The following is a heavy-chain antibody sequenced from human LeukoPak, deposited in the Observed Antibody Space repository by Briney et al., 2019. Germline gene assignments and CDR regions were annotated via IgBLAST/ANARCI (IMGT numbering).Heavy chain of an antibody. Sequence: SEPLSLTCTVGGGSISSYYWSWLRQPPGKGLEWIGYIYYSGSTNYNPSLKSRVTISVDTSKNQFSLKLSSVTAADTAVYYCARLMPGDYYYYYYGMDVWGQGTTVTVSS. J-gene: IGHJ6*02. D-gene: IGHD4-17*01. V-gene: IGHV4-59*08. CDR2: IYYSGST. CDR3: ARLMPGDYYYYYYGMDV. CDR1: GGSISSYY.